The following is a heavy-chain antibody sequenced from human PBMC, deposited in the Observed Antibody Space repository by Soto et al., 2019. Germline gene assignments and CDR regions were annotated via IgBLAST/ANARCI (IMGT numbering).Heavy chain of an antibody. CDR3: AKGGGEGYHDSSGYYGVEAFDI. CDR2: ISYDGSNK. Sequence: QVQLVESGGGVVQPGRSLRLSCAASGFTFSSYGMHWVRQAPGKGLEWVAVISYDGSNKYYADSVKGRFTISRDNSKNTLYLQMNSLRAEDTAVYYCAKGGGEGYHDSSGYYGVEAFDIWGQGTMVTVSS. J-gene: IGHJ3*02. D-gene: IGHD3-22*01. V-gene: IGHV3-30*18. CDR1: GFTFSSYG.